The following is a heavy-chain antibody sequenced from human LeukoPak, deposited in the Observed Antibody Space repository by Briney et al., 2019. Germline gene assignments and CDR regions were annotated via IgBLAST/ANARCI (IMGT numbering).Heavy chain of an antibody. D-gene: IGHD3-10*01. CDR3: STRGITMVRGVRSYYYMDV. V-gene: IGHV4-39*01. J-gene: IGHJ6*03. CDR1: GGSISSSRYY. Sequence: SETLSLTCTVSGGSISSSRYYWGWIRQPPGKGLEWIGSIYYSGSTYYNPSLKSRVTISVDTPKNQFSLKLSSVTAADTAVYYCSTRGITMVRGVRSYYYMDVWGKGTTVTISS. CDR2: IYYSGST.